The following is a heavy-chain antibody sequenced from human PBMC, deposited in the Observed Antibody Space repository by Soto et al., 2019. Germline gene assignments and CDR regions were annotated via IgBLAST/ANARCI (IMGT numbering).Heavy chain of an antibody. J-gene: IGHJ4*01. D-gene: IGHD5-12*01. CDR2: VYHSGTT. CDR1: GASLGTNNW. CDR3: ALPGRGDFDY. Sequence: LSLTCAVSGASLGTNNWWSWVRQPPGKGLEWIGEVYHSGTTNCNPSLKSRVTISIDKSKNQFSLTLTSMTAADTALYYCALPGRGDFDYW. V-gene: IGHV4-4*02.